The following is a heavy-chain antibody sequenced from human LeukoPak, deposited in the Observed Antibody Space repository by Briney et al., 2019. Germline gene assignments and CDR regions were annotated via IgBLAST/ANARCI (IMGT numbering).Heavy chain of an antibody. J-gene: IGHJ5*02. V-gene: IGHV4-39*01. Sequence: SETLCLTCTVSGGSISSSSYYWGWIRQPPGKGLEWIGSIYYSGSTYYNPSLKSRVTISVDKSKNQFSLKLTSVTPADTAVSYCAKSFGAWLVPGWFDPWGQGTLVTVSS. CDR2: IYYSGST. CDR3: AKSFGAWLVPGWFDP. CDR1: GGSISSSSYY. D-gene: IGHD6-19*01.